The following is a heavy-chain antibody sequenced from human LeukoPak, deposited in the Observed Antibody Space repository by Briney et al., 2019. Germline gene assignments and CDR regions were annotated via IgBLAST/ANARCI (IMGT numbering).Heavy chain of an antibody. V-gene: IGHV1-18*01. CDR2: ISVYNGNT. CDR3: ARERRGDSSSWSPFDY. Sequence: ASVKVSCKASGYTLTNYGINWVRQAPGQGLEWMAWISVYNGNTNYEQKLQGRVTMTTDTSTSTAYMELRSLRSDDTAVYYCARERRGDSSSWSPFDYWGQGTLVTVSS. J-gene: IGHJ4*02. CDR1: GYTLTNYG. D-gene: IGHD6-13*01.